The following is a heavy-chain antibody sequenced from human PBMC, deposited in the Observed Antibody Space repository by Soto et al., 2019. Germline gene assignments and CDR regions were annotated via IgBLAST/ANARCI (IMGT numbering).Heavy chain of an antibody. V-gene: IGHV3-30*18. CDR1: GFTFSSYG. CDR3: ANWGLGFDY. CDR2: ISYDGSNK. D-gene: IGHD3-16*01. Sequence: VQLVESGGGVVQPGRSLRLSCAASGFTFSSYGMHWVRQAPGKGLEWVAVISYDGSNKYYADSVKGRFTISRDNSKNTLYLQMNSLRAEDTAVYYCANWGLGFDYWGQGTLVTVSS. J-gene: IGHJ4*02.